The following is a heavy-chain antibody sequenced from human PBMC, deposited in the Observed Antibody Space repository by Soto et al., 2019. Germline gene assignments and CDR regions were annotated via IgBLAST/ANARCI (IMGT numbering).Heavy chain of an antibody. D-gene: IGHD5-18*01. CDR1: GGTFSSYA. J-gene: IGHJ3*02. V-gene: IGHV1-69*13. CDR3: ARVPDTAMVKVMGIHDAFDI. CDR2: IIPIFGTA. Sequence: SVKVSCKASGGTFSSYAISWVRQAPGQGLEWMGGIIPIFGTANYAQKFQGRVTITADESTSTAYMELSSLRSEDTAVYYCARVPDTAMVKVMGIHDAFDIWGQGTMVTVSS.